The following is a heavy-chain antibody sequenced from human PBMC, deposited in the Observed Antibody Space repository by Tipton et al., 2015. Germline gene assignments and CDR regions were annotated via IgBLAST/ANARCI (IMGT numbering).Heavy chain of an antibody. D-gene: IGHD3-16*01. Sequence: TLSLTCTVSGGSINTGTYSWAWIRQPPGKGLEWIGHFYESGRTSYTPSLKGRVTISVDTSKNHFSLKLNSATAADTAIYYCARQHLGAGPFDIWGQGTMVTVSS. J-gene: IGHJ3*02. CDR3: ARQHLGAGPFDI. V-gene: IGHV4-39*01. CDR1: GGSINTGTYS. CDR2: FYESGRT.